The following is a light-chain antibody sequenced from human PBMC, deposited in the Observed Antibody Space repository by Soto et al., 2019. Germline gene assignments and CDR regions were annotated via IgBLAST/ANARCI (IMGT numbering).Light chain of an antibody. CDR1: QSFSSY. CDR2: DAS. Sequence: EIVLTQSPATLSLSPGERATLSCRASQSFSSYLAWYQQKRGQAPRLLFYDASIRAAGIPARFSGSGSGTGFSLTIRSLEPEDLAVYYCQQRSDWPRTFGRGTKLEIK. V-gene: IGKV3-11*01. J-gene: IGKJ2*01. CDR3: QQRSDWPRT.